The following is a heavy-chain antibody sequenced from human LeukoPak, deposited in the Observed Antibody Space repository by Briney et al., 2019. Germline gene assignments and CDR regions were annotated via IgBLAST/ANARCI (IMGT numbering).Heavy chain of an antibody. V-gene: IGHV1-69*05. CDR1: GGTFSSYA. J-gene: IGHJ4*02. Sequence: SVKVSCKASGGTFSSYAISWVRQAPGQGLEWMGGIIPIFGTANYAQKFQGRVTITTDESTSTAYMELSSLRSDDTAVYYCARGPHERSGYPDDWGQGTLVTVSS. CDR3: ARGPHERSGYPDD. CDR2: IIPIFGTA. D-gene: IGHD3-22*01.